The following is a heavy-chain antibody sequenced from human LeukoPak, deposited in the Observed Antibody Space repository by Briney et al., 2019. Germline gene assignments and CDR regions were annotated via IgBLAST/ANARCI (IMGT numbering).Heavy chain of an antibody. CDR1: GFSLSTSGVG. J-gene: IGHJ4*02. V-gene: IGHV2-5*01. CDR3: ARFITMVRGVIQRDFDY. D-gene: IGHD3-10*01. CDR2: IYWNDDT. Sequence: SGPTLVKPTQTLTLTCTFSGFSLSTSGVGVGWIRQPPGKALEWLALIYWNDDTRYSPSLKSRLTFTKDTSKNQVVLTMTNMDPVDTATYYCARFITMVRGVIQRDFDYWCQGTLVTVSS.